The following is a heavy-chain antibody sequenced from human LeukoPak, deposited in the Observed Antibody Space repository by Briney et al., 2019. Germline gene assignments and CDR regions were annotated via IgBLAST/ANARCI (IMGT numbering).Heavy chain of an antibody. Sequence: SETLSLTCTVSGGSISSSSYYWGWIRQPPGKGLEWIGSIYYSGSTYYNPSLKSRVIIMIDTPKNHFSLTLSSVTAADTAVYYCARSDGYGLVGIWGQGTMVTVSS. CDR3: ARSDGYGLVGI. CDR2: IYYSGST. CDR1: GGSISSSSYY. D-gene: IGHD3-10*01. V-gene: IGHV4-39*07. J-gene: IGHJ3*02.